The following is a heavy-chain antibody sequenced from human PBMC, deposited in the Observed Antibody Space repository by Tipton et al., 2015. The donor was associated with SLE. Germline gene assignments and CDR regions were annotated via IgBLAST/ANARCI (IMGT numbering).Heavy chain of an antibody. CDR1: GGSIRSSNYY. J-gene: IGHJ3*02. V-gene: IGHV4-39*07. CDR2: IYHSGST. CDR3: ARDRGSGSYYTHDAFDI. D-gene: IGHD3-10*01. Sequence: TLSLTCTVSGGSIRSSNYYRGWIRQSPGKGLEWIGSIYHSGSTYCNPSLKSRVTISVDTSKNQFSLKLSSVTAADTAVYYCARDRGSGSYYTHDAFDIWGQGTMVTVSS.